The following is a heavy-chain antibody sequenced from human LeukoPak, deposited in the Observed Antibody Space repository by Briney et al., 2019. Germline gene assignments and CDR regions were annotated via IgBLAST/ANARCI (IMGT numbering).Heavy chain of an antibody. CDR3: ARGRIAAAGYYFDY. CDR2: INHSGST. D-gene: IGHD6-13*01. CDR1: GGSFSGYY. Sequence: PSETLSLTCAVYGGSFSGYYWSWIRQPPGKGLEWIGEINHSGSTNYNPSLKSRVTISVDTPKNQFSLKLSSVTAADTAVYYCARGRIAAAGYYFDYWGQGTLVTVSS. J-gene: IGHJ4*02. V-gene: IGHV4-34*01.